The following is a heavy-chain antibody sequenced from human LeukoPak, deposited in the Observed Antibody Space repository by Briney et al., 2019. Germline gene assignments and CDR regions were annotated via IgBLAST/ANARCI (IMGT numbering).Heavy chain of an antibody. D-gene: IGHD1-7*01. V-gene: IGHV3-21*01. Sequence: GGSLRLSCAASGFTFSSYSMNWVRQAPGKGLEWVSSISSSSSYIYYADSVKGRFTISRDNAKNSLYLQMNSLGAEDTAVYYCARDPSGTTRGSYWGQGTLVTVSS. CDR2: ISSSSSYI. CDR3: ARDPSGTTRGSY. CDR1: GFTFSSYS. J-gene: IGHJ4*02.